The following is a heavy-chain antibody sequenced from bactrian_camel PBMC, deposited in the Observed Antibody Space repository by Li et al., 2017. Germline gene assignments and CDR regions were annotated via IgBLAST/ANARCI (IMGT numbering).Heavy chain of an antibody. CDR3: ATNAANFVF. CDR2: IYKDGSRT. Sequence: HVQLVESGGGLVQPGGSLRLSCAASGFTFGSYYMTWVRQAPGKGLEWVASIYKDGSRTYYPDAVKGRFTISRDNAKNTISLQMDSLKSDDTALYYCATNAANFVFWGQGTQVTVS. V-gene: IGHV3-2*01. CDR1: GFTFGSYY. J-gene: IGHJ6*01.